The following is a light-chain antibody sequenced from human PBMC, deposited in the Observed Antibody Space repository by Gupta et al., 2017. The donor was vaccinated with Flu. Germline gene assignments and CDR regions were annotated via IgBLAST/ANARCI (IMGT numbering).Light chain of an antibody. CDR1: SSNIGRNY. Sequence: SVPISFSGSSSNIGRNYVYCYQQLPGTAPKLLIYRNNQRPSGVPDRFSGSTSGTSASLAISGLRSEDEADYFCAAWDDSLSGRVFGGGTKLTVL. V-gene: IGLV1-47*01. CDR3: AAWDDSLSGRV. J-gene: IGLJ3*02. CDR2: RNN.